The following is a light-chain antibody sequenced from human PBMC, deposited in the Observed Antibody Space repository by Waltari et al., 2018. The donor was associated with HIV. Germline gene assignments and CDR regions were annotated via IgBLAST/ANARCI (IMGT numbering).Light chain of an antibody. CDR2: DTT. Sequence: AFVLQQPSLTLYPRGPVVPTSCSRTGAVISGHTPHWFQQKPGPAPRTLIYDTTSRPSWTPARFSGSSLGDKAFLALSGAQPEDEADYYCLLCYGNLRPGVFGGGTNLTVL. V-gene: IGLV7-46*01. J-gene: IGLJ3*02. CDR3: LLCYGNLRPGV. CDR1: TGAVISGHT.